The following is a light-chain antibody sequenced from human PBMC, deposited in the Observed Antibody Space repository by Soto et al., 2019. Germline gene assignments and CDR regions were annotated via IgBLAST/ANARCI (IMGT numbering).Light chain of an antibody. CDR1: QGISSY. Sequence: DIQLTQSPSFLSASVGDRVTITCRASQGISSYLAWYQQKPGKAPKLLIYAASTLQSGVPSRFSGSGSGTVYTLSISCLHPEDCATYYCQQLYSYPSTFVQGTRLEIK. V-gene: IGKV1-9*01. J-gene: IGKJ5*01. CDR3: QQLYSYPST. CDR2: AAS.